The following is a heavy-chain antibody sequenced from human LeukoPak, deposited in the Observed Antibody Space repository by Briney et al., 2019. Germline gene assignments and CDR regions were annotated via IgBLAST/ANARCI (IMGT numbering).Heavy chain of an antibody. CDR2: INWNGGST. CDR1: GFTFDNYG. Sequence: PGGSLRLSCAASGFTFDNYGLSWVRQAPGKGLEWVSGINWNGGSTGHADSVKGLFTISRDNAKNSLYLQMNSLRADDTAVYYCARDRDAAFDIWGQGTMVTVSS. J-gene: IGHJ3*02. D-gene: IGHD5-24*01. CDR3: ARDRDAAFDI. V-gene: IGHV3-20*04.